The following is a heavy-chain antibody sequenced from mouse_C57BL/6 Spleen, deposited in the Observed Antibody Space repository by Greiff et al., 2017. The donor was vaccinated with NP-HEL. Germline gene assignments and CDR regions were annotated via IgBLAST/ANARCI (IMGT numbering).Heavy chain of an antibody. CDR3: TTSGTTVGN. CDR1: GFNIKDDY. CDR2: IDPENGDT. J-gene: IGHJ3*01. D-gene: IGHD1-1*01. Sequence: VQLKESGAELVRPGASVKLSCTASGFNIKDDYMHWVKQRPEQGLEWIGWIDPENGDTEYASKFQGKATITADTSSNTAYLQLSSLTSEDTAVYYCTTSGTTVGNWGQGTLVTVSA. V-gene: IGHV14-4*01.